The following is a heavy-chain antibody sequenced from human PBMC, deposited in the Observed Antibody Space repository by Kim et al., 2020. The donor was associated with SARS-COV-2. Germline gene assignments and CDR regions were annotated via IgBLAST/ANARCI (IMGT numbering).Heavy chain of an antibody. J-gene: IGHJ4*02. CDR2: NT. CDR3: AVDSSGGLDY. V-gene: IGHV1-3*01. Sequence: NTKYSQKFQGRVTITRDTSASTAYMELSSLRSEDTAVYYCAVDSSGGLDYWGQGTLVTVSS. D-gene: IGHD6-19*01.